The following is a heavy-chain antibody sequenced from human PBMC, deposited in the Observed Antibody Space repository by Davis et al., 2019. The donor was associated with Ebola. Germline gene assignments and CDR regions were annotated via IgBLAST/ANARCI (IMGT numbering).Heavy chain of an antibody. CDR1: GFTFSSYA. CDR2: ISYDGSNK. CDR3: ARDQTNPYCGGDCWYFDY. Sequence: PGGSLRLSCAASGFTFSSYAMHWVRQAPGKGLEWVAVISYDGSNKYYADSVKGRFTISRDNSKNTLYLQMNSLRAEDTAVYYCARDQTNPYCGGDCWYFDYWGQGTLVTVSS. D-gene: IGHD2-21*02. J-gene: IGHJ4*02. V-gene: IGHV3-30-3*01.